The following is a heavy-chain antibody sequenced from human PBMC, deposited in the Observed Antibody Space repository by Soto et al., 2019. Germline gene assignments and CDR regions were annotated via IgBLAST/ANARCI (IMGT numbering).Heavy chain of an antibody. CDR3: ATVDNY. CDR1: GSTFSNYG. J-gene: IGHJ4*02. D-gene: IGHD2-21*01. Sequence: QVQLVESGGGVFQPGTSLRLSVARSGSTFSNYGMNWVRQAPGKGLEWVAVVWYDGTTKFYPDSVKGRFTISRDNSNNTLYLQMNSLRVEDTAVYYCATVDNYWGQGTLVTVSS. CDR2: VWYDGTTK. V-gene: IGHV3-33*01.